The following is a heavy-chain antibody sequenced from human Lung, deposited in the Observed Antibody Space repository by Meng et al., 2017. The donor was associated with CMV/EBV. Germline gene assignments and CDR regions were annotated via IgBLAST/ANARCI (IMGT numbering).Heavy chain of an antibody. J-gene: IGHJ4*02. D-gene: IGHD2-2*01. CDR1: GFTFSSYE. Sequence: PRAASGFTFSSYELNRVRQAPGKGLGGFSYISKSCLAIYYGDSVKGRFTLFRDNAKNSLYLQMNSLRAEDTAVYYCARMGRSSAVDYWGQGSLVTVSS. CDR2: ISKSCLAI. V-gene: IGHV3-48*03. CDR3: ARMGRSSAVDY.